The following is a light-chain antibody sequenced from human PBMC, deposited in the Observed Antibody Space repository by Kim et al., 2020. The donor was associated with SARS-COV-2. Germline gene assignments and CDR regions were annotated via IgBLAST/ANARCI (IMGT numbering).Light chain of an antibody. V-gene: IGLV1-44*01. CDR1: NSNIGSKN. CDR2: SNN. J-gene: IGLJ3*02. CDR3: AAWDGSLNEDV. Sequence: QSVLTQPPSASGTPGQRVTISCSGSNSNIGSKNVNWYQKFPGTAPKLLIYSNNQRPSGVPDRFSGSKSGTSASLAISGLRSEDEAEYYCAAWDGSLNEDVFGGGTQLTVL.